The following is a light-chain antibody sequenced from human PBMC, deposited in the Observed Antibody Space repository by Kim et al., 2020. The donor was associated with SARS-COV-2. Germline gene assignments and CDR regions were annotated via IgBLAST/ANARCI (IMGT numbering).Light chain of an antibody. CDR1: QMLGHSDGNTY. J-gene: IGKJ5*01. V-gene: IGKV2-30*02. CDR2: KVS. CDR3: MQGTHWPPIT. Sequence: ASISYRSGQMLGHSDGNTYLNWLQQRPSQAPRRLIHKVSNRDSGVPDRFSGSGSGTDFTLKISRVEAEDVGVDYCMQGTHWPPITIGQGTRLEIK.